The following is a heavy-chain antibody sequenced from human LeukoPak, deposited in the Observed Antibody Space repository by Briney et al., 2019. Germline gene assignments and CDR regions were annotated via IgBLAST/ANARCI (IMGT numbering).Heavy chain of an antibody. CDR1: GGSFSGYY. V-gene: IGHV4-34*01. Sequence: SETLSLTCAVYGGSFSGYYWSWIRQPPGKGLEWIGEINHSGSTNYNPSLKSRVTISVDTSKNQFSLKLSSVTAADTAVYYCARDPNRGPYYYYYYMDVWGKGTTVTVSS. CDR3: ARDPNRGPYYYYYYMDV. J-gene: IGHJ6*03. CDR2: INHSGST. D-gene: IGHD1/OR15-1a*01.